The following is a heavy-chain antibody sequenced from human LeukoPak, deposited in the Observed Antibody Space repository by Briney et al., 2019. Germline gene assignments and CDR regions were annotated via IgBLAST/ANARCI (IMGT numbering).Heavy chain of an antibody. CDR1: GFTFSRYW. CDR3: ARRRRLGELSFFLMVHYYMDV. Sequence: GSLRLSCAASGFTFSRYWMSWVRQAPGKGLEWIGEINHSGSTNYNPSLKSRVTISVDTSKNQFSLKLSSVTAADTAVYYCARRRRLGELSFFLMVHYYMDVWGKGTTVTISS. CDR2: INHSGST. J-gene: IGHJ6*03. D-gene: IGHD3-16*02. V-gene: IGHV4-34*01.